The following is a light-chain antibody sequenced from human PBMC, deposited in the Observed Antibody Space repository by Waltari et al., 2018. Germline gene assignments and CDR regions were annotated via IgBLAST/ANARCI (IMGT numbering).Light chain of an antibody. CDR1: QSISSW. Sequence: DIQMTQSPSTLSASVGDRVTITCRDRQSISSWLAWYQHKPGKAPKLLIYDASSLESGVPSRFSGSGSGPEFTLTISSLQPDDFATYYCQQYNSYSMYTFGQGTKLEIK. CDR2: DAS. J-gene: IGKJ2*01. V-gene: IGKV1-5*01. CDR3: QQYNSYSMYT.